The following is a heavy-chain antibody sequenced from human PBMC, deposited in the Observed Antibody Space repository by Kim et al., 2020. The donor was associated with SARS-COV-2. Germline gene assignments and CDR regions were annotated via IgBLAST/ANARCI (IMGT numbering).Heavy chain of an antibody. CDR1: GFTFSSYE. J-gene: IGHJ4*02. CDR3: ARGRDSSGYYLFDY. CDR2: ISSSGSTI. V-gene: IGHV3-48*03. D-gene: IGHD3-22*01. Sequence: GGSLRLSCAASGFTFSSYEMNWVRQAPGKGLAWVSYISSSGSTIYYADSVKGRFTISRDNAKNSLYLQMNSLRAEDRAVYYCARGRDSSGYYLFDYWGQGKLVTVTS.